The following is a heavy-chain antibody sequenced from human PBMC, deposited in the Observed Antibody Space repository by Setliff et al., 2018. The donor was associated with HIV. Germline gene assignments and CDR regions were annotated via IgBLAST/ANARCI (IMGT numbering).Heavy chain of an antibody. D-gene: IGHD3-10*01. J-gene: IGHJ4*02. CDR3: AASVADYGKGGGMGY. Sequence: WWTWVRQPPGEGLEWIGEIYHSGTTKYNPSLESRVIISIAKSKKHFSLRLSAVTAADTAVYYCAASVADYGKGGGMGYWGQGTLVTVSS. CDR1: W. V-gene: IGHV4-4*02. CDR2: IYHSGTT.